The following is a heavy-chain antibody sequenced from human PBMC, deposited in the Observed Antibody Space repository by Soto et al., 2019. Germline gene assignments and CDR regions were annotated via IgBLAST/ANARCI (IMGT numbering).Heavy chain of an antibody. Sequence: ASVKVSCKASGDTFTNYGFSWVRQAPGQGLEWMGWISVYSGNTNYAQNVQGRVTMTTDTSTSTAYMELRSLRSDDTAVYYCARDRSPYYYDSSGYPHYWGQGTLVTVSS. V-gene: IGHV1-18*01. J-gene: IGHJ4*02. CDR3: ARDRSPYYYDSSGYPHY. D-gene: IGHD3-22*01. CDR2: ISVYSGNT. CDR1: GDTFTNYG.